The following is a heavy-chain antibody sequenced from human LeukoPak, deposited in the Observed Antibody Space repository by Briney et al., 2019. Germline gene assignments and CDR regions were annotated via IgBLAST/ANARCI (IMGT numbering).Heavy chain of an antibody. D-gene: IGHD1-26*01. CDR1: GFTFSSYS. CDR3: AKGGGSYDFDY. CDR2: ISSSSSYI. V-gene: IGHV3-21*01. J-gene: IGHJ4*02. Sequence: GSLRLSCAASGFTFSSYSMNWVRQAPGKGLEWVSSISSSSSYIYYADSVKGRFTISRDNAKNSLYLQMSSLRAEDTAVYYCAKGGGSYDFDYWGQGTLVTVSS.